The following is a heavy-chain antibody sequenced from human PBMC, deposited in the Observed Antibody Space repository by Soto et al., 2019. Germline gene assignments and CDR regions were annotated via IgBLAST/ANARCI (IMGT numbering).Heavy chain of an antibody. D-gene: IGHD4-4*01. CDR3: ARGTTTRGNCYYGMDV. CDR2: MNSAGNSI. CDR1: GFNFSNYW. Sequence: EVQLVESGGGLVQPGGSLRLSCAASGFNFSNYWMHWVRQAPGKGLVWVSRMNSAGNSINYADSVKGRFTISRDNAKNTLYLQMHSLRVEDTAVYFCARGTTTRGNCYYGMDVWGQGTAVTVSS. J-gene: IGHJ6*02. V-gene: IGHV3-74*01.